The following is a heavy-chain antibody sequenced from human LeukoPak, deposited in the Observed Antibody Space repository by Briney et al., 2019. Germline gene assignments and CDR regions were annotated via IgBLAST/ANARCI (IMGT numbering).Heavy chain of an antibody. J-gene: IGHJ5*02. CDR3: AREMATNWFDP. Sequence: SETLSLTCTVSGGSISSGSYYWSWIRQPAGKGLEWIGRIYTSGSTNYNPSLKRRVTISVDTSKNQFSLKLSSVTAADTAVYYCAREMATNWFDPWGQGTLVTVSS. V-gene: IGHV4-61*02. D-gene: IGHD5-24*01. CDR2: IYTSGST. CDR1: GGSISSGSYY.